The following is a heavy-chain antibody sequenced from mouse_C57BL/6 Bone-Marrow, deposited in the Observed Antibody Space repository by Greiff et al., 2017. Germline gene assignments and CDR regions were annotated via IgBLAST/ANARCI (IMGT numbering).Heavy chain of an antibody. CDR3: ARGYYYGSSYCYWYFDV. V-gene: IGHV5-17*01. CDR2: ISSGSSTI. CDR1: GFTFSDYG. J-gene: IGHJ1*03. Sequence: EVKLMESGGGLVKPGGSLKLSCAASGFTFSDYGMHWVRQAPEKGLEWVAYISSGSSTIYYADTVKGRFTISRDNAKNTLFLQMTSLRSEDTAMYYCARGYYYGSSYCYWYFDVWGTGTTVTVSS. D-gene: IGHD1-1*01.